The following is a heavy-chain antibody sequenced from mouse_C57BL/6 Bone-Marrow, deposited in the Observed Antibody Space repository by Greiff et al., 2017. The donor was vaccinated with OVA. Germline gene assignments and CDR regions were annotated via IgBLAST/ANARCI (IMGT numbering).Heavy chain of an antibody. CDR3: AKLRWYFDV. CDR2: IDPEDGEP. CDR1: GFNIKDYY. D-gene: IGHD1-1*01. J-gene: IGHJ1*03. Sequence: EVNVVESGAELVKPGASVKLSCTASGFNIKDYYMHWVKQRTEQGLEWIGRIDPEDGEPKYAPKFQGKATITADTSSNTAYLPLSSLTSEDTAVYYCAKLRWYFDVWGTGTTVTVSS. V-gene: IGHV14-2*01.